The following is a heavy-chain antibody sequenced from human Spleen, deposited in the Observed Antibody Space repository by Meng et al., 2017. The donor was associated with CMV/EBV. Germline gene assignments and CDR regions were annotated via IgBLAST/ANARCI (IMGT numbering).Heavy chain of an antibody. CDR3: AKDQPTNDFWSGSYYYGMDV. CDR1: GFTFRSYA. J-gene: IGHJ6*02. V-gene: IGHV3-30*04. CDR2: ISYDGRNK. D-gene: IGHD3-3*01. Sequence: GGSLRLSCAAAGFTFRSYAMHWVRQAPGKGLEWVAVISYDGRNKYYADSVKGRFTISRDNSKNTLYLQMNSLRAEDTAVYYCAKDQPTNDFWSGSYYYGMDVWGQGTMVTVSS.